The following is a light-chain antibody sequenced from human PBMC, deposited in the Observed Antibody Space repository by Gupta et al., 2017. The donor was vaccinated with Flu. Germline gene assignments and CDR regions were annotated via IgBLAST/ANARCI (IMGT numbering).Light chain of an antibody. Sequence: DIQMTQSPSSLSASVGDRVTITCQASQDIRNYLNWYQHKPGKAPKLLIFDASNLDGGVPSRFSGSGSGTHFTFTINSLQSEDFATYYCQQFAHLSPSFGGGTKVEIK. V-gene: IGKV1-33*01. CDR2: DAS. CDR1: QDIRNY. CDR3: QQFAHLSPS. J-gene: IGKJ4*01.